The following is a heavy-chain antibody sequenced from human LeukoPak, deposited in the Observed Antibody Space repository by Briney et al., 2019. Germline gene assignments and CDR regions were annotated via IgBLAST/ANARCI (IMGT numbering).Heavy chain of an antibody. Sequence: PGGSLRLSCAASGFTFSDYGMHWVRQAPGEGLEWVAFIRYDGTDKYYADSVKGRFTISRDNSKNTLYLQMNSLRAEDTAVYYRAKDRGVRGGPAYYYMDVWGKGTTVTVSS. V-gene: IGHV3-30*02. CDR2: IRYDGTDK. D-gene: IGHD3-10*01. CDR1: GFTFSDYG. CDR3: AKDRGVRGGPAYYYMDV. J-gene: IGHJ6*03.